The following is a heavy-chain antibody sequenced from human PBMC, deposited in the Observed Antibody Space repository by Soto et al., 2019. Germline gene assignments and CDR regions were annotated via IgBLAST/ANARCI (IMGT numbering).Heavy chain of an antibody. D-gene: IGHD5-12*01. CDR1: GGSVSSGSYY. Sequence: PSETLSRTCTVSGGSVSSGSYYWSWIRQPPGKGLEWIGYIYYSGSTNYNPSLKSRVTISVDTSKNQFSLKLSSVTAADTAVYYCARVSFIQWLQRYYYYYCMDVWDQGTTLNVFS. J-gene: IGHJ6*02. V-gene: IGHV4-61*01. CDR3: ARVSFIQWLQRYYYYYCMDV. CDR2: IYYSGST.